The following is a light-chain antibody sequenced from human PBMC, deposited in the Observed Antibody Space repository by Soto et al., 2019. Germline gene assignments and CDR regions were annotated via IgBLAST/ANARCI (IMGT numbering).Light chain of an antibody. Sequence: DIQMTQSPSSLSAAAVERVPVTCRPSQMIRDCLTWYQQKPGKAPKVLSYAASTWQSGIPARLSGSGSGTEFTRTISGLQPDDCATYYCQQYNSYFWTFGQGTKVDIK. CDR1: QMIRDC. CDR2: AAS. V-gene: IGKV1-39*01. J-gene: IGKJ1*01. CDR3: QQYNSYFWT.